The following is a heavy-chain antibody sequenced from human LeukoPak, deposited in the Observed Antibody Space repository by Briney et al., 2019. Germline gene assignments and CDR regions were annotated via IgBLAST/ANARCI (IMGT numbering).Heavy chain of an antibody. Sequence: ASVKVSCKASGYTFINYGISWVRQAPGQGLEWTGWISGYNGNTNYAQKLQGRVTMTTDTSTSTAYMELRGLRSDDTAVYFCARDGPGYCSSTSCFDQNFDYWGQGTLVTVSS. D-gene: IGHD2-2*01. V-gene: IGHV1-18*01. CDR2: ISGYNGNT. J-gene: IGHJ4*02. CDR3: ARDGPGYCSSTSCFDQNFDY. CDR1: GYTFINYG.